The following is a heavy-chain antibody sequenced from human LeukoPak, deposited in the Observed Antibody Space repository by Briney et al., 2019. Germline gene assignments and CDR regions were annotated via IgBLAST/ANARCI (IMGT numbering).Heavy chain of an antibody. CDR1: GFTFSSYA. CDR3: ARSLLWFGHSSFDI. J-gene: IGHJ3*02. CDR2: ISYDGSNK. Sequence: GRSLRLSCAASGFTFSSYAMHWVRQAPGKGLEWVAVISYDGSNKYYADSVKGRFTISRDNSKNTLYLQMNSLRAEDTAVYYCARSLLWFGHSSFDIWGQGTMVTVSS. V-gene: IGHV3-30-3*01. D-gene: IGHD3-10*01.